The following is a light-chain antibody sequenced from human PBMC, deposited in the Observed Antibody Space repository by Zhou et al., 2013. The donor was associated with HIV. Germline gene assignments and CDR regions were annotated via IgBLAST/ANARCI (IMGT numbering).Light chain of an antibody. CDR1: SSVNKW. J-gene: IGKJ2*01. CDR2: GAS. V-gene: IGKV1-5*01. Sequence: DIQMTQSPSTLSASIGDGVIITCRASSSVNKWLAWYQQKPGNVPNVLIYGASTLQSGVSSRFSGSGSGTDFTLTISSVQPDDFATYYCQHYYSYLYNFGQGTKAGDQT. CDR3: QHYYSYLYN.